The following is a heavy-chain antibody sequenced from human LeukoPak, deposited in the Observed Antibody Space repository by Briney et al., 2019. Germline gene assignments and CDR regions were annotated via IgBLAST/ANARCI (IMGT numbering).Heavy chain of an antibody. CDR1: GGSISSGSYY. J-gene: IGHJ4*02. CDR2: IYTSGST. Sequence: SETLSLTCTVSGGSISSGSYYWSWIRQPAGKGLEWIGRIYTSGSTNYNPSLKSRVTISVDTSKNQFSLKLSSVTAADTAVYYCVRGGDGYNLFDYWGQGTLVTVSS. CDR3: VRGGDGYNLFDY. D-gene: IGHD5-24*01. V-gene: IGHV4-61*02.